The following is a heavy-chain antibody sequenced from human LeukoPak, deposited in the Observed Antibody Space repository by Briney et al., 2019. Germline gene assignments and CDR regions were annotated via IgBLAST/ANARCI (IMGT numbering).Heavy chain of an antibody. CDR2: IWYDGSNK. D-gene: IGHD3-3*01. CDR1: GFTFSSYG. Sequence: GGSLRLSCAASGFTFSSYGMHWVRQAPGKGLEWVAVIWYDGSNKYYADSVKGRFTISRDNSKNTLYLQMSSLRAEDTAVYYCARGDMYYDFWSGPQEFDYWGQGTLVTVSS. J-gene: IGHJ4*02. CDR3: ARGDMYYDFWSGPQEFDY. V-gene: IGHV3-33*01.